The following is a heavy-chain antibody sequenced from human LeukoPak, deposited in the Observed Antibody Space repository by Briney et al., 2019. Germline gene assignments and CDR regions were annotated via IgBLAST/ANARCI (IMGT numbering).Heavy chain of an antibody. CDR1: GFTFSSYS. CDR3: ARDAFRSSSLRVFDY. V-gene: IGHV3-21*01. D-gene: IGHD6-13*01. CDR2: ISSSSSSYI. J-gene: IGHJ4*02. Sequence: KPGGSLRLSCAASGFTFSSYSMNWVRQAPGKGLEWVSSISSSSSSYIYYADSVKGRFTISRDNAKNSLYLQMNSLRAEDTAVYYCARDAFRSSSLRVFDYWGQGTLVTVSS.